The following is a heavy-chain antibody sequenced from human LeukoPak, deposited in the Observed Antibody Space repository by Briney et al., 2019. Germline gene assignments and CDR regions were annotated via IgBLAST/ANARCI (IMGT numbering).Heavy chain of an antibody. CDR1: GFTFSSYS. D-gene: IGHD3-10*01. V-gene: IGHV3-48*04. CDR3: AKQIRGVNDY. Sequence: GGSLRLSCAASGFTFSSYSMNWVRQAPGKGLEWVSYIGSSSSPIYYADSVKGRFTISRDNAKNSLYLQMNSLRAEDTAVYYCAKQIRGVNDYWGQGTLVTVSS. CDR2: IGSSSSPI. J-gene: IGHJ4*02.